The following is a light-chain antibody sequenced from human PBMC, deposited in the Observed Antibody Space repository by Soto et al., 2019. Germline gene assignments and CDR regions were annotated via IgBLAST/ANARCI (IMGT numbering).Light chain of an antibody. Sequence: SYELTQPPSVSVAPGKTARITCGGNNIGSKSVHWYQQKPGQAPVLVIYYDSDRPSGIPERFSGSNSGNTATLTISRVEAGDEADYYCQVWDSSRDKPVFGGGTKLTVL. V-gene: IGLV3-21*04. J-gene: IGLJ3*02. CDR2: YDS. CDR3: QVWDSSRDKPV. CDR1: NIGSKS.